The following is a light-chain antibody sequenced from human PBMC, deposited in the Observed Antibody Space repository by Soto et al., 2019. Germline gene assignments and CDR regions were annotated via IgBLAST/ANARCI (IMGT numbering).Light chain of an antibody. CDR3: AACDDRRNGPV. CDR1: SSNIGSNT. V-gene: IGLV1-44*01. Sequence: QSVLTQPPSASGTPGQRVTISCSGSSSNIGSNTVNWYQQLPGTAPKLLIYSNNQRPSGVPDRFSGSKSGTSASLAISGLQSEDEADYYCAACDDRRNGPVFGGGTNLTVL. J-gene: IGLJ2*01. CDR2: SNN.